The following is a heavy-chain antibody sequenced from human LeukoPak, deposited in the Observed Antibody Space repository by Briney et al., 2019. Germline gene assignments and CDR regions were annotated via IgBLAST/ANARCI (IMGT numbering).Heavy chain of an antibody. V-gene: IGHV3-23*01. Sequence: GGSLRLSCAASGFTFSTCAINWVRQAPGRGLEWVSAISGSGSKTFYADSVKGRFTISRDNPKNTLYLQMNSLRPEDTAVYYCVKEPRGYSFSFDIWGQGTMVTVSS. J-gene: IGHJ3*02. CDR3: VKEPRGYSFSFDI. D-gene: IGHD5-18*01. CDR1: GFTFSTCA. CDR2: ISGSGSKT.